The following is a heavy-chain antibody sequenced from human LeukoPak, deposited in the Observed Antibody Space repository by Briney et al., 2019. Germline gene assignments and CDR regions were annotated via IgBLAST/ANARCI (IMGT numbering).Heavy chain of an antibody. Sequence: SETLSLTCTVSGGSISSGDYYWSWIRQPPGKGLEWIGEINHSGSTNYNPSLKSRVTISIHTSKNQFSLKLSSVTAADTAVYYCARGGGEVNDTYYFDYWGQGTLVTVSS. CDR3: ARGGGEVNDTYYFDY. CDR1: GGSISSGDYY. J-gene: IGHJ4*02. V-gene: IGHV4-39*07. D-gene: IGHD3-16*01. CDR2: INHSGST.